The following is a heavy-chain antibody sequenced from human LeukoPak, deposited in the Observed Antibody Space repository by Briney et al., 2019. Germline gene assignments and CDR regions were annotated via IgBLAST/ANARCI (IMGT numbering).Heavy chain of an antibody. CDR2: IHSSGRS. V-gene: IGHV4-59*01. Sequence: SETLSPTCTVSGGSIRSFYWSWIRQPPGKALEWIGFIHSSGRSNYNPSLRSRGIMSVDTSENQVSLSLSSVTAADTAIYYCARSRNSYDTSGYYSFDYWGQGTLVTVSS. D-gene: IGHD3-22*01. CDR1: GGSIRSFY. J-gene: IGHJ4*02. CDR3: ARSRNSYDTSGYYSFDY.